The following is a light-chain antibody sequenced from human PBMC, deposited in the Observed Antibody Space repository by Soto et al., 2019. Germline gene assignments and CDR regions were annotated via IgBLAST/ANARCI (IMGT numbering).Light chain of an antibody. CDR1: QSVSSY. CDR2: DAS. Sequence: IVLTQSPDTLALSPGERATLSCRASQSVSSYLAWYQQKPGQAPRLLIYDASHRATGIPARFSGSGSGTDFTLTISSLEPEDFAVYYCQQRSNWPLYTFGQGTKLEIK. J-gene: IGKJ2*01. V-gene: IGKV3-11*01. CDR3: QQRSNWPLYT.